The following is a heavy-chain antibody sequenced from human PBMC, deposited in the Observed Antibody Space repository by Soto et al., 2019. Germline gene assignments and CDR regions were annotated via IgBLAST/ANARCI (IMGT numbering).Heavy chain of an antibody. J-gene: IGHJ6*02. CDR3: TCSPPFYYGMDI. Sequence: LSLTCALFGGSFSNNYWSWIRQSPGKGLEWIGEINDSGDTNYNPSLKSRVAISVDTSRKQFSLLVPSVTAADTAIYYCTCSPPFYYGMDIWGQGTTVTVSS. CDR1: GGSFSNNY. CDR2: INDSGDT. D-gene: IGHD2-8*01. V-gene: IGHV4-34*01.